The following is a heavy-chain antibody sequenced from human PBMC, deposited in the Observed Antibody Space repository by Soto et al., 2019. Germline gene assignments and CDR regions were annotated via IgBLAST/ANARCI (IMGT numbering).Heavy chain of an antibody. J-gene: IGHJ4*02. CDR1: GFTFSSYA. V-gene: IGHV3-30-3*01. Sequence: GGSLRLSCAASGFTFSSYAMHWVRQAPGKGLECVAVISYDGSNKYYADSVKGRFTISRDNSKNTLYLQMNSLRAEDTAVYYCARDPGQFGYWGQGTLVTVSS. D-gene: IGHD3-10*01. CDR3: ARDPGQFGY. CDR2: ISYDGSNK.